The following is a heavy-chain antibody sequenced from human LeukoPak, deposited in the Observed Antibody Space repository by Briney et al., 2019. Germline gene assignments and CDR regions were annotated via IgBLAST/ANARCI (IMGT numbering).Heavy chain of an antibody. V-gene: IGHV4-38-2*02. Sequence: SETLSLTCTVSGYSISSGYYWGWIRQPPGKGLEWIGSIYYSGSTYYNPSLKSRVTISVDTSKNQFSLKLSSVTAADTAVYYCARTTVVTPYYFDYWGQGTLVTVSS. D-gene: IGHD4-23*01. CDR2: IYYSGST. J-gene: IGHJ4*02. CDR1: GYSISSGYY. CDR3: ARTTVVTPYYFDY.